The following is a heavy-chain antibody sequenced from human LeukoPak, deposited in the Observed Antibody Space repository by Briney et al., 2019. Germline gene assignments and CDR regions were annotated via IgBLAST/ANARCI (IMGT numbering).Heavy chain of an antibody. CDR3: AKEKSGYYGSGSYWFDS. CDR1: GFSFSTYW. V-gene: IGHV3-7*01. CDR2: INQDASVR. J-gene: IGHJ5*01. Sequence: GGSLRLSCAASGFSFSTYWMSWVRQTPEKGLEFVANINQDASVRNYMDSLKGRCTISRDNAKKSVYLEINSLRADDTAVYYCAKEKSGYYGSGSYWFDSWGQGTRVTVSS. D-gene: IGHD3-10*01.